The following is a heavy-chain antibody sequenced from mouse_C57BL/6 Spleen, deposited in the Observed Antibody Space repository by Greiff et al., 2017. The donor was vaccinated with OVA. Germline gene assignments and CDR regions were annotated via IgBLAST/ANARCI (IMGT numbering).Heavy chain of an antibody. D-gene: IGHD3-3*01. CDR1: GFTFSSYA. V-gene: IGHV5-4*01. CDR3: AREAGTSDYFDY. CDR2: ISDGGSYT. Sequence: EVMLVESGGGLVKPGGSLKLSCAASGFTFSSYAMSWVRQTPEKRLEWVATISDGGSYTYYPDNVKGRFTIFRDNAKNNLYLQMSQLESEDTAIYYCAREAGTSDYFDYWGQGTTLTVSS. J-gene: IGHJ2*01.